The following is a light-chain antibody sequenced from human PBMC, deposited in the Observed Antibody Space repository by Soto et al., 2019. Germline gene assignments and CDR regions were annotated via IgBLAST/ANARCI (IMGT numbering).Light chain of an antibody. CDR3: QQYGTSPLT. CDR2: GAS. V-gene: IGKV3-20*01. CDR1: QSVSSNY. J-gene: IGKJ4*01. Sequence: EIVLTQSPGTLSLSPGERATLSCRASQSVSSNYLAWYQQKPGQAPRLLIYGASSRATGIPDRFSGSGSGTDFPLIISRLEPEDFAVYSCQQYGTSPLTFGGGTKIQIK.